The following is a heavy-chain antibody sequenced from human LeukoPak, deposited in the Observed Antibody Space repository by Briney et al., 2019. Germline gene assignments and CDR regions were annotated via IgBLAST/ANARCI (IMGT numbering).Heavy chain of an antibody. CDR3: AKPDDYSNYFDY. J-gene: IGHJ4*02. D-gene: IGHD4-11*01. V-gene: IGHV3-23*01. CDR2: ISGSGGST. CDR1: GFTLSSYA. Sequence: PGGSLRLSCAASGFTLSSYAMSWVRQAPGKGLEWVSAISGSGGSTYYADSVKGRFTISRDNSKNTLYLQMNSLRAEDTAVYYCAKPDDYSNYFDYWGQGTLVTVSS.